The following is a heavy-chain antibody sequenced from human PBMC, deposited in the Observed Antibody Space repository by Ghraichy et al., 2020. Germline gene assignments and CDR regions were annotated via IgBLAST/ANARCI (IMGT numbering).Heavy chain of an antibody. D-gene: IGHD2-2*01. CDR3: ARGDVVVPAAPWFDP. CDR1: GGSISSGGYS. Sequence: SETLSLTCAVSGGSISSGGYSWSWIRQPPGKGLEWIGYIYHSGSTYYNPSLKSRVTISVDRSKNQFSLKLSSVTAADTAVYYCARGDVVVPAAPWFDPWGQGTLVTVSS. J-gene: IGHJ5*02. CDR2: IYHSGST. V-gene: IGHV4-30-2*01.